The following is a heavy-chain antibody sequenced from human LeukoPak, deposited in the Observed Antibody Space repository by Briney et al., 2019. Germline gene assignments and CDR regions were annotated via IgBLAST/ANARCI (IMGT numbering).Heavy chain of an antibody. Sequence: ASETLSLTCAVYGGSFSGYYWSWIRQPPGKGLEWIGDINHSGSTNYNPSLKSRVTISVDTSKNQFSLKLSSVTAADTAVYYCARGETCSGGSCYSLSNWFDPWGQGTLVTVSS. CDR2: INHSGST. CDR1: GGSFSGYY. D-gene: IGHD2-15*01. J-gene: IGHJ5*02. CDR3: ARGETCSGGSCYSLSNWFDP. V-gene: IGHV4-34*01.